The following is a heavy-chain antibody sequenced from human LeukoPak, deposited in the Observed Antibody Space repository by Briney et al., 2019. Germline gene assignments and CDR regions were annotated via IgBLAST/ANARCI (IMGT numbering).Heavy chain of an antibody. J-gene: IGHJ3*02. V-gene: IGHV3-23*01. D-gene: IGHD3-10*01. CDR2: ISGSGGST. CDR1: GFTFSSYA. Sequence: PGGSLRLSCAASGFTFSSYAMSWVRQAPGKGPEWVSAISGSGGSTYYADSVKGRFTISRDNSKNTLYLQMNSLRAEDTAVYYCAKDFTGPWFGPPLDAFDIWGQGTMVTVSS. CDR3: AKDFTGPWFGPPLDAFDI.